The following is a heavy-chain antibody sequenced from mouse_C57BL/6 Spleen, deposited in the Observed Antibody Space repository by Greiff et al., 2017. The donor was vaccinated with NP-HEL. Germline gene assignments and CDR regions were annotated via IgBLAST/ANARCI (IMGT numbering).Heavy chain of an antibody. CDR2: INPNNGGT. J-gene: IGHJ2*01. Sequence: VQLKQSGPELVKPGASVKIPCKASGYTFTDYNMDWVKQSHGKSLEWIGDINPNNGGTIYNQKFKGKATLTVDKSSSTAYMELRSLTSEDTAVYYCARSPPLLPYDYDGGFDYWGQGTTLTVSS. CDR3: ARSPPLLPYDYDGGFDY. D-gene: IGHD2-4*01. CDR1: GYTFTDYN. V-gene: IGHV1-18*01.